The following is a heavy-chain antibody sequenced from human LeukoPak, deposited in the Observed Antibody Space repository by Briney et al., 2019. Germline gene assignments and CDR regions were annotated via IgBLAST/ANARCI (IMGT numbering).Heavy chain of an antibody. CDR1: GFTFSRYW. V-gene: IGHV3-7*01. J-gene: IGHJ4*02. CDR2: IKNDGSEE. D-gene: IGHD3-10*01. CDR3: ARAIRGSAVDTGDR. Sequence: PGGSLRLSSAASGFTFSRYWMRWVRQAPGKGLEGVANIKNDGSEEYYVDSVKGRFTISRDNARNSLFLQMNSLTVEDTAVYYCARAIRGSAVDTGDRWGQGTLVTVSS.